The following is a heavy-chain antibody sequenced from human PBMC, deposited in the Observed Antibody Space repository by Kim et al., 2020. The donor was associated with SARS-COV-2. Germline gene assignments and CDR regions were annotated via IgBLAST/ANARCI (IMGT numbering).Heavy chain of an antibody. Sequence: SLKSRVTISVDTSKNQFSLKLSSVTAADTAVYYCARLIKGSGSYRGHFDYWGQGTLVTVSS. D-gene: IGHD3-10*01. J-gene: IGHJ4*02. V-gene: IGHV4-39*01. CDR3: ARLIKGSGSYRGHFDY.